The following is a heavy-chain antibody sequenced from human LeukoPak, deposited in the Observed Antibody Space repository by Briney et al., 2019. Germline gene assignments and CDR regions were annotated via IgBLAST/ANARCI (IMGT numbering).Heavy chain of an antibody. J-gene: IGHJ4*02. CDR2: ISYDGSNK. Sequence: GGSLRLSCAASGFTFSSYGMHWVRQAPGKGLEWVAVISYDGSNKYYADSVKGRFTISRDNSKNTLYLQMNSLRAEETAVYYCAKDPGVGEPPRYWGQGTLVTVSS. CDR1: GFTFSSYG. D-gene: IGHD3-10*01. CDR3: AKDPGVGEPPRY. V-gene: IGHV3-30*18.